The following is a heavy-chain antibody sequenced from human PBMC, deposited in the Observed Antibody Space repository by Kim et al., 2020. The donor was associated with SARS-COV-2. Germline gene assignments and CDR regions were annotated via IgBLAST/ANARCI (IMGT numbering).Heavy chain of an antibody. V-gene: IGHV3-21*01. CDR3: ARDRGYGDYGSDY. J-gene: IGHJ4*02. D-gene: IGHD4-17*01. Sequence: GGSLRLSCAASGFTFSSYSMNWVRQAPGKGLEWVSSISSSSSNIYYADSVKGRFTISRDNAKNSLYLQMNSLRAEDTAVYYCARDRGYGDYGSDYWGEGTLVTVSS. CDR2: ISSSSSNI. CDR1: GFTFSSYS.